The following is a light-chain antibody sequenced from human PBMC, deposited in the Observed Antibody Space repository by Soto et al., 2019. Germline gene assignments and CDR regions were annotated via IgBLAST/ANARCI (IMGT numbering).Light chain of an antibody. CDR3: QQYDNYPLT. CDR2: KAS. V-gene: IGKV1-5*03. CDR1: QTISSW. J-gene: IGKJ4*01. Sequence: DIQMTQSPSSLSASVRDRVTITCRASQTISSWLAWYQQKPGKAPKLLIYKASTLKSGVPSRFSGSGSGTEFTLTISSLQPDDFATYYCQQYDNYPLTFGGGTKVDI.